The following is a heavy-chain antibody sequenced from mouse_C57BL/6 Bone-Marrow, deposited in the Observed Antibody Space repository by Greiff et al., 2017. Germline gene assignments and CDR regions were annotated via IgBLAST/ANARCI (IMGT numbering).Heavy chain of an antibody. CDR3: ARGHDYDVWYFDV. Sequence: QVQLQQPGAELVKPGASVKMSCKASGYTFTSYWITWVQQRPGQGLEWIGDIYPGSGSTNYNEKFKSKATLTVDTSSRTAYMQLRSLTSEDYAVYYCARGHDYDVWYFDVWGTGTTVTVSS. CDR1: GYTFTSYW. D-gene: IGHD2-4*01. CDR2: IYPGSGST. V-gene: IGHV1-55*01. J-gene: IGHJ1*03.